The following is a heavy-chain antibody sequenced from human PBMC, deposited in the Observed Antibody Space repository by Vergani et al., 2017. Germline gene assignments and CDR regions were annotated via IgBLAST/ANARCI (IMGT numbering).Heavy chain of an antibody. CDR2: ISSSSSYI. CDR1: GFTFSSYS. J-gene: IGHJ5*02. V-gene: IGHV3-21*01. Sequence: EVQLVESGGGLVKPGGSLRLSCEASGFTFSSYSMNWVRQAPGKGLEWVSSISSSSSYIYYADSVKGRFTISRDNAKNSLYLQMNGLRAEDTAVYYCARGWQQLVPNVIDPWGQGTLVTVSS. CDR3: ARGWQQLVPNVIDP. D-gene: IGHD6-13*01.